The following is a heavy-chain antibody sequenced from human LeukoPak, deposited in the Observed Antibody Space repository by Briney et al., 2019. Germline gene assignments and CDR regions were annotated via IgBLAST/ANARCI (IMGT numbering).Heavy chain of an antibody. CDR2: IYTSGST. CDR3: AREGRNTAKDY. J-gene: IGHJ4*02. Sequence: SETLSLTCTVSGGSISSGSYYWSWIRQPAGKGLEWIGRIYTSGSTSYNPSLKSRVTISVDTSKNQFSLRLSSVTSADTAVYFCAREGRNTAKDYWGQGTLVTVSS. V-gene: IGHV4-61*02. CDR1: GGSISSGSYY. D-gene: IGHD5-18*01.